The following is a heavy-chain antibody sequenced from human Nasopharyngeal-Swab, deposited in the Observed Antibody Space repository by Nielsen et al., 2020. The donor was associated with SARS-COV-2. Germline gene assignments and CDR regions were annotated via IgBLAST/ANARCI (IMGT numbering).Heavy chain of an antibody. CDR2: FDPEDGET. Sequence: ASVKVSCKVSGYTLTELSMHWVRQAPGKGLEWMGGFDPEDGETIYAQKFQGRVTITADESTSTAYMELSSLRSEDTAVYYCARDQDCSGGSCYSYYYYGMDVWGQGTTVTVSS. CDR1: GYTLTELS. CDR3: ARDQDCSGGSCYSYYYYGMDV. V-gene: IGHV1-24*01. J-gene: IGHJ6*02. D-gene: IGHD2-15*01.